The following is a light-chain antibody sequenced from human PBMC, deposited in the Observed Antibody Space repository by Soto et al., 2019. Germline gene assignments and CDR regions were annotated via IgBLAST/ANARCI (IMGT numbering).Light chain of an antibody. CDR1: TGAVTTGHY. Sequence: QAVVTQEPSLTVSPGGTGTLTCGSSTGAVTTGHYPYWFQKKPGQAPRALIYDTNNKHSWTPARFSGSLLGGKLALTLSGAQPEDEADYYCSLSYSGVRVFGGGTQLTVL. CDR3: SLSYSGVRV. CDR2: DTN. J-gene: IGLJ3*02. V-gene: IGLV7-46*01.